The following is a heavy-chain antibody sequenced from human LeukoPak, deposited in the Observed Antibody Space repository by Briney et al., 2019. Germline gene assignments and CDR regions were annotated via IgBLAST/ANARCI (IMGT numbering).Heavy chain of an antibody. CDR1: GFTFSNFA. CDR3: ARFEGDPFDY. V-gene: IGHV3-66*01. J-gene: IGHJ4*02. Sequence: PGGSLRLSCAASGFTFSNFAMSWVRQAPGKGLEWVSVIYSGGSTYYADSVKGRFTISRDNSKNTLYLQMNSLRAEDTAVYYCARFEGDPFDYWGQGTLVTVSS. CDR2: IYSGGST. D-gene: IGHD2-21*02.